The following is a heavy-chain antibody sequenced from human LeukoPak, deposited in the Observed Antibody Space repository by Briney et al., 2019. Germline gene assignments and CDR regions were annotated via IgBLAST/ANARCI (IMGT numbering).Heavy chain of an antibody. CDR3: ARDFAYNTFDY. CDR1: GFTFSNYW. Sequence: GGSLRLSCEGSGFTFSNYWMGWVRQAPGKGLQWVANIKTDGSAKNYLDSVKGRFTISRDNTKNSLYLQLSSLRAEDTAVYYCARDFAYNTFDYWGQGTLVTVSS. V-gene: IGHV3-7*01. J-gene: IGHJ4*02. CDR2: IKTDGSAK. D-gene: IGHD1-14*01.